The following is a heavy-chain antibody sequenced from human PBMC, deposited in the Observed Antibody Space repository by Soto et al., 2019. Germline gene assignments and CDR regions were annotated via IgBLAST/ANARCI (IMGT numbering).Heavy chain of an antibody. D-gene: IGHD1-1*01. Sequence: QVQLQQWGAGLLKPSETLSLTCAVYGGSFSGYYWSWIRQPPGKGLEGIGEINHSGSTNYNPSLKSRVTISVDTSKNQFSLKLSSVTAADTAVYYCARFNNEGGLDYWGQGTLVTVSS. CDR2: INHSGST. J-gene: IGHJ4*02. CDR1: GGSFSGYY. V-gene: IGHV4-34*01. CDR3: ARFNNEGGLDY.